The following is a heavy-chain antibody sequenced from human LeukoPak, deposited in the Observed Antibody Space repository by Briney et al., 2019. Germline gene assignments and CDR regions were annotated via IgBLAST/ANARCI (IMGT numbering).Heavy chain of an antibody. D-gene: IGHD3-22*01. J-gene: IGHJ4*02. CDR2: IYYSGST. V-gene: IGHV4-59*08. CDR1: GGSIRSYF. Sequence: PSETLSLTCTVSGGSIRSYFWSWIRQPPGKGLEWIGYIYYSGSTKYNPSLKSRVTISVDTSKNQFSLKLSSVTAADTAVYYCARHGFYYDSSDYWGQGTLVTVSS. CDR3: ARHGFYYDSSDY.